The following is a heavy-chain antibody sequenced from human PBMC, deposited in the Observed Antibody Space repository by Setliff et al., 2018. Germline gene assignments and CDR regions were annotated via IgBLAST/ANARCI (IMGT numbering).Heavy chain of an antibody. D-gene: IGHD3-3*01. CDR2: IYISWST. Sequence: ASETLSLTCTVSGDSISSRRSYWGWFRQPAGKGLEWIGQIYISWSTNYNPSLKSRVTISLDTSKNQFSLSLSSVTAADTAVYYCARMSGFQYMDVWGKGTTVTVSS. CDR3: ARMSGFQYMDV. J-gene: IGHJ6*03. CDR1: GDSISSRRSY. V-gene: IGHV4-61*09.